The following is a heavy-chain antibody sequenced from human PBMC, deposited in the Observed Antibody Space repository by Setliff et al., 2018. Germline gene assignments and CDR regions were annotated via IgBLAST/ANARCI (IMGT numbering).Heavy chain of an antibody. V-gene: IGHV1-18*01. CDR3: VRDRAAIVVGPPTAAFDI. D-gene: IGHD2-2*01. CDR1: GSTFAKYG. J-gene: IGHJ3*02. Sequence: KVSCKAFGSTFAKYGTSWVRQAPGQGLEWMGWISGYNGYTVYAQKLQGRVTLTTDTSTGTAYMEVRSLRSDDTAQYYCVRDRAAIVVGPPTAAFDIWGQGTMVTVSS. CDR2: ISGYNGYT.